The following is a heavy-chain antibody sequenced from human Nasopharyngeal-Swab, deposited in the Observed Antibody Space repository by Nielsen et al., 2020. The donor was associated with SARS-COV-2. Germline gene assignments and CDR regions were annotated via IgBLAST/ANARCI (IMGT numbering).Heavy chain of an antibody. V-gene: IGHV3-7*01. J-gene: IGHJ4*02. Sequence: GGSLRLSCAASGFTFSSYAMHWVRRAPGKGLEWVANIKQDGSEKYYVDSVKGRFTISRDNAKNSLYLQMNSLRAEDTAVYYCARDPGFGYYYDSSGYYDYWGQGTLVTVSS. D-gene: IGHD3-22*01. CDR3: ARDPGFGYYYDSSGYYDY. CDR2: IKQDGSEK. CDR1: GFTFSSYA.